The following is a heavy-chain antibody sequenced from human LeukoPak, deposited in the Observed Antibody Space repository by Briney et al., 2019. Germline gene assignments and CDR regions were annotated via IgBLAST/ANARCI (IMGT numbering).Heavy chain of an antibody. CDR2: INHSGST. Sequence: SETLSLTCAVYGGSFSGYYWSWIRQPPGRGLEWIGEINHSGSTNYNPSLKSRVTISVDTSKNQFSLKLSSVTAADTAVYYCARGPSSGYFNYWGQGTLVTVSS. D-gene: IGHD3-22*01. V-gene: IGHV4-34*01. CDR3: ARGPSSGYFNY. CDR1: GGSFSGYY. J-gene: IGHJ4*02.